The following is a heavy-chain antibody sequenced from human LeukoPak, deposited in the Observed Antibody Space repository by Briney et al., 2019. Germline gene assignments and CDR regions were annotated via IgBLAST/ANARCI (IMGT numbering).Heavy chain of an antibody. CDR2: IYYSGST. V-gene: IGHV4-39*01. D-gene: IGHD4-17*01. CDR3: ARTDYGDLIDY. J-gene: IGHJ4*02. Sequence: SETLSLTCTVSGGSISSYHWSWVRQPPGKGLEWIGSIYYSGSTYYNPSLKSRVTISVDTSKNQFSLKLSSVTAADTAVYYCARTDYGDLIDYWGQGTLVTVSS. CDR1: GGSISSYH.